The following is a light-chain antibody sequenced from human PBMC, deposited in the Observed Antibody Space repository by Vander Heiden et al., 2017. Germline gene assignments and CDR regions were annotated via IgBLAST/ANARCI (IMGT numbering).Light chain of an antibody. V-gene: IGKV1-33*01. Sequence: QMTQSPSSLSASVGDRVTITCQASQDISHYLNWYQHKPGKAPQLLIYDASNLETGVPSRFSGSGSGTDFTFTISSLQPEDIATYYCQHYDTFPWAFGQGTKVEIK. CDR1: QDISHY. J-gene: IGKJ1*01. CDR3: QHYDTFPWA. CDR2: DAS.